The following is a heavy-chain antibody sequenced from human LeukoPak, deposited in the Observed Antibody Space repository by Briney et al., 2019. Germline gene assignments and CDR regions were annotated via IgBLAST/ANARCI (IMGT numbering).Heavy chain of an antibody. CDR1: GFTFSGYA. J-gene: IGHJ1*01. D-gene: IGHD4-17*01. V-gene: IGHV3-23*01. CDR3: ARDDYGDYRINFQH. Sequence: GGSLRLSCAASGFTFSGYAMNWVRQAPGKGLEWVLGVSGSGDNTYYADSVKGRFTISRDNAKNTLYLQMNSLRAEDTAVYYCARDDYGDYRINFQHWGQGTLVTVSS. CDR2: VSGSGDNT.